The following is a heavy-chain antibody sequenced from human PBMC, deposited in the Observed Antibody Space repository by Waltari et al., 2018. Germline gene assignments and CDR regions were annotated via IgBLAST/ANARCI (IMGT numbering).Heavy chain of an antibody. V-gene: IGHV4-39*07. Sequence: LQLQESGPGLVKPSETLSLTCTVSGGSISSSSYYWGWNRPPPGQGLEWMGSIYYSGCTYYNPSLKSRVTISVDTSKNQFSLKLSSVTAADTAVYYCARVGLGDFWSGYYLFDYWGQGTLVTVSS. J-gene: IGHJ4*02. CDR3: ARVGLGDFWSGYYLFDY. CDR2: IYYSGCT. CDR1: GGSISSSSYY. D-gene: IGHD3-3*01.